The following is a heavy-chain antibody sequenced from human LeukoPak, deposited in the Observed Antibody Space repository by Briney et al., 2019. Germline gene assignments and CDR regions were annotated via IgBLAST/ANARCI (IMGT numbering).Heavy chain of an antibody. CDR2: ISSNGANT. V-gene: IGHV3-64*01. CDR3: ARYGDYGPAFDI. Sequence: GGSLRLSCTASGITFSNYAMHWVRQAPGKGLEYVSAISSNGANTEYANSVKGRFTISRDNSKNTLYLQMGSLRAEDMAVYYCARYGDYGPAFDIWGQGTMVTVSS. CDR1: GITFSNYA. D-gene: IGHD4-17*01. J-gene: IGHJ3*02.